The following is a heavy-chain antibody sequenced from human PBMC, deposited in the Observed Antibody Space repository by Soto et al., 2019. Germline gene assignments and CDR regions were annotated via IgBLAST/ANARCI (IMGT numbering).Heavy chain of an antibody. CDR2: ISAYNGNT. V-gene: IGHV1-18*01. CDR3: AVYCSGGSCPGMDV. J-gene: IGHJ6*02. CDR1: GYTFTSYG. D-gene: IGHD2-15*01. Sequence: ASVNGSCKASGYTFTSYGISWVRQAPGQGLEWMGWISAYNGNTNYAQKLQGRVTMTTDTSTSTAYMELRSLRSDDTAVYYCAVYCSGGSCPGMDVWGQGTTVTVSS.